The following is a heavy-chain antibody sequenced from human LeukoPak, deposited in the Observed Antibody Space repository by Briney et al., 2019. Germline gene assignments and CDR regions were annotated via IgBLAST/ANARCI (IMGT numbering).Heavy chain of an antibody. CDR3: AKPLGFYYMDV. CDR1: GFPFSSYA. Sequence: PGGSLRLSCAASGFPFSSYAMHWVRQAPGKGLEWVAFIRYDGSTKYYADSVQGRLTASRDNSKNTVYLQMNGLRVEDTGVYYCAKPLGFYYMDVWGKGTTVTVSS. V-gene: IGHV3-30*02. CDR2: IRYDGSTK. J-gene: IGHJ6*03. D-gene: IGHD7-27*01.